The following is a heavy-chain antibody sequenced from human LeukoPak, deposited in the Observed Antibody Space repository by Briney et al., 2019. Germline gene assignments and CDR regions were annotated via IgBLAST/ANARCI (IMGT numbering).Heavy chain of an antibody. J-gene: IGHJ4*02. V-gene: IGHV3-74*01. Sequence: GGSLRLSCAASGFTFSSYWMHWVRQAPGKGLVWVSRINSDGSSTSYAVSVKGRFTISRDNAKNTLYLQMNSLRAEDTAVYYCARAGRSSGFDYWGQGTLVTVSS. CDR2: INSDGSST. CDR3: ARAGRSSGFDY. CDR1: GFTFSSYW. D-gene: IGHD6-19*01.